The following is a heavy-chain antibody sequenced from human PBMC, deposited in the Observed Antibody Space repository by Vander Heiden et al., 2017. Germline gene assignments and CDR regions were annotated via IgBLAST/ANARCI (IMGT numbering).Heavy chain of an antibody. CDR1: GYTFNSYG. J-gene: IGHJ4*02. V-gene: IGHV1-18*01. D-gene: IGHD4-17*01. CDR2: ISVYNGNT. Sequence: QVQLVQSGAEVKKPGASVMVSCKASGYTFNSYGINWVRQATGQGLEWMGWISVYNGNTTYAQKFQGRVTVTTETSTSTAYMELRSLRSDDTAVYFCARRLNTVTTFGVSDYWGQGTLVTVSS. CDR3: ARRLNTVTTFGVSDY.